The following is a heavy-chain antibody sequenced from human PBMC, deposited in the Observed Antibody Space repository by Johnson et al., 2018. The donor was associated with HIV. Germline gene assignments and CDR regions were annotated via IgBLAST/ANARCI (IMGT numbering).Heavy chain of an antibody. J-gene: IGHJ3*02. CDR2: ISGSGGST. Sequence: MLLVESGGGLVQPGRSLRLSCAASGFTFDDYAMHWVRQAPGKGLEWVSAISGSGGSTYYADSVKGRFTISRDNSKNTLYLQMNSLKTEDTAVYYCTVHSGERTDHDAFDIWGQGTMVTVSS. V-gene: IGHV3-23*04. CDR3: TVHSGERTDHDAFDI. CDR1: GFTFDDYA. D-gene: IGHD1-26*01.